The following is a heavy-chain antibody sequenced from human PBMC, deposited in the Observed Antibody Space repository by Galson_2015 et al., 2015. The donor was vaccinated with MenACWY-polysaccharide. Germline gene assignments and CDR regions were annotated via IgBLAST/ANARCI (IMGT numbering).Heavy chain of an antibody. CDR1: GFTFSSYA. J-gene: IGHJ4*02. Sequence: SLRLSCAASGFTFSSYAMSWVRQAPGKGLEWVSGIIGSGGSTYHADSVKGRFTISRDNSKNTLSLQMNSLRDEDTAVYCCAKKTLPTPGGQHFDYWGQGTLVTVSS. CDR3: AKKTLPTPGGQHFDY. CDR2: IIGSGGST. D-gene: IGHD1-1*01. V-gene: IGHV3-23*01.